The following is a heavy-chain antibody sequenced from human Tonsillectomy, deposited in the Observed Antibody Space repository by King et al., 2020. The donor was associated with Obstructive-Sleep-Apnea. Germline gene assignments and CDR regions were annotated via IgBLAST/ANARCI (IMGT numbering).Heavy chain of an antibody. V-gene: IGHV3-15*01. D-gene: IGHD3-10*01. J-gene: IGHJ4*02. CDR3: TTVQVVRGVVVDY. CDR2: IKSKTDGGTT. Sequence: VKLVESGGGLVKPGGSLRLSCAASGFTFSNAWTSWVRQAPGKGLEWVGRIKSKTDGGTTDYAAPVKGRFSISRDDSKNTLYLQMNSLKTEDTAVYYCTTVQVVRGVVVDYWGQGTLVTVSS. CDR1: GFTFSNAW.